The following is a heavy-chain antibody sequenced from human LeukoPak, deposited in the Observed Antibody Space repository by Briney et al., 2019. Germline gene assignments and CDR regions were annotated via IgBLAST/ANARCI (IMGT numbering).Heavy chain of an antibody. CDR1: GFSFSTYD. V-gene: IGHV3-30*18. D-gene: IGHD3-9*01. Sequence: GGTLRLSCAASGFSFSTYDMHWVRQAPGKGLEWVAVISSDGSHKYWADSVKGRFTISRDNSKNTVYLQMNSLRAEDTAVYYCAKGSIDWYYFDYWGQGTLVTVSS. J-gene: IGHJ4*02. CDR2: ISSDGSHK. CDR3: AKGSIDWYYFDY.